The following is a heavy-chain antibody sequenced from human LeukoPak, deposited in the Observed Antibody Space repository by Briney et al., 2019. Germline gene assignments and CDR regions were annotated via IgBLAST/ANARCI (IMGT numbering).Heavy chain of an antibody. CDR1: GGSISSYY. Sequence: EALSLTCTVSGGSISSYYWSWIRQPPGKGLEWIGYIYYSGSTNYNPSLKSRVTISVDTSKNQFSLKLSSVTAEDTAVYYCARELLWLGGGDAVDIWGQGTMVTVSS. CDR2: IYYSGST. CDR3: ARELLWLGGGDAVDI. V-gene: IGHV4-59*01. D-gene: IGHD3-10*01. J-gene: IGHJ3*02.